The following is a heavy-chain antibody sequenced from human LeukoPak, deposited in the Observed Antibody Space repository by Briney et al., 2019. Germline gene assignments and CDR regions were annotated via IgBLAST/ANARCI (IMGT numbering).Heavy chain of an antibody. CDR2: IIPIFGTA. CDR3: ARAGDFWSGRYFDY. J-gene: IGHJ4*02. V-gene: IGHV1-69*13. D-gene: IGHD3-3*01. Sequence: SVKVSCKASGGTSSSYAISWVRQAPGQGLEWMGGIIPIFGTANYAQKFQGRVTITADESTSTAYMELSSLRSEDTAVYYCARAGDFWSGRYFDYWGQGTLVTVSS. CDR1: GGTSSSYA.